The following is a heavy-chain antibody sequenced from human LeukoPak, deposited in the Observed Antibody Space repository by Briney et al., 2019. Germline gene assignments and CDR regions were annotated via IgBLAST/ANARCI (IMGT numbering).Heavy chain of an antibody. D-gene: IGHD3-3*01. CDR1: GFTVSSSF. J-gene: IGHJ4*02. CDR3: ARGCHYDFWSGPESYFDY. CDR2: FYSGGST. Sequence: GGSLRLSCAASGFTVSSSFMSWVRQAPGKGLEWVAVFYSGGSTYYADSVKGRFTISRDNSKNSLYLQMNSLRAEDTAVYYCARGCHYDFWSGPESYFDYWGQGTLVTVSS. V-gene: IGHV3-53*01.